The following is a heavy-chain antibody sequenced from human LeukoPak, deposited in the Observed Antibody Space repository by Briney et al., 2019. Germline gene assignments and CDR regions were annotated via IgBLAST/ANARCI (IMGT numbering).Heavy chain of an antibody. CDR3: ARDDFWSGCHPFGYVY. D-gene: IGHD3-3*01. J-gene: IGHJ4*02. V-gene: IGHV3-21*01. CDR2: ISSSSSYI. CDR1: GFTFSSYS. Sequence: GGSLRLSCAASGFTFSSYSMNWVRQAPGKGLEWVSSISSSSSYIYYADSVKGRFTISRDNAKNSLYLQMNSLRAEDTAVYYCARDDFWSGCHPFGYVYWGQGTLVTVSS.